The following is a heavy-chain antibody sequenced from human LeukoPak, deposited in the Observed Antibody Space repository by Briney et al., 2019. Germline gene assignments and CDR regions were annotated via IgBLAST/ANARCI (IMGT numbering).Heavy chain of an antibody. CDR1: GYTFTSYG. J-gene: IGHJ4*02. CDR2: ISAYNGNT. Sequence: ASVKVSCKASGYTFTSYGISWARQAPGQGLEWMGWISAYNGNTNYAQKLQGRVTMTTDTSTSTAYMELRSLRSDDTAVYYCARDAPSVVRGAFDYWGQGTLVTVSS. CDR3: ARDAPSVVRGAFDY. D-gene: IGHD3-10*01. V-gene: IGHV1-18*01.